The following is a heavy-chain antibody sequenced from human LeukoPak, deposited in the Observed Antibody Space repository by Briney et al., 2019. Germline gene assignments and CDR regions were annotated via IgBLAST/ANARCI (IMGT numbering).Heavy chain of an antibody. CDR2: INTNTGNP. CDR1: GYTFTSYA. Sequence: ASVKVSCKASGYTFTSYAMNWVRQAPGQGLEWMGWINTNTGNPTYAQGFTGRFVFSLDTSVSTAYLQISSLKAEDTAVYYCARTGIAVAENWFDPWGQGTLVTVSS. J-gene: IGHJ5*02. D-gene: IGHD6-19*01. CDR3: ARTGIAVAENWFDP. V-gene: IGHV7-4-1*02.